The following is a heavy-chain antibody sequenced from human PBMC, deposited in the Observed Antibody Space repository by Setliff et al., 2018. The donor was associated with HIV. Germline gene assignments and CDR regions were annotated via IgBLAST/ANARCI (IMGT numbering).Heavy chain of an antibody. J-gene: IGHJ6*03. CDR2: IYYSGST. CDR3: ATSTVTTFLDYYYYMDV. D-gene: IGHD4-4*01. V-gene: IGHV4-59*08. CDR1: GGSISSYY. Sequence: SSETLSLTCTVSGGSISSYYWSWIRQPPGKGLEWIGYIYYSGSTNYNASLQSRVTISVDTSKNQFSLKLSSVTAADTAVYYCATSTVTTFLDYYYYMDVWGKGTTVTVSS.